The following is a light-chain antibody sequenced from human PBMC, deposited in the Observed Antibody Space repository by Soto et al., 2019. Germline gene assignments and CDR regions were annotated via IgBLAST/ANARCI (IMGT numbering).Light chain of an antibody. CDR2: ATS. Sequence: DIQMTQSPSSLSASVGGRVTITCRASQSISSYLNWYQQKPGKAPKLLIYATSTLQSGVPSRFSGSASGTDFTLTISSLQPEDFALYYCQQSYSLPRAFGPGTRVDI. J-gene: IGKJ1*01. V-gene: IGKV1-39*01. CDR3: QQSYSLPRA. CDR1: QSISSY.